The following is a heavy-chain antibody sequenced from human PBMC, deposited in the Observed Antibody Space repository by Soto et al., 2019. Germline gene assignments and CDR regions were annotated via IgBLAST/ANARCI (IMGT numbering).Heavy chain of an antibody. CDR2: IYHSGST. CDR1: GASISSGGHS. D-gene: IGHD4-4*01. CDR3: ASGDDYSYYHYWYFDF. V-gene: IGHV4-30-2*01. Sequence: QLQLQESGSGLVKPSQTLSLTCAVSGASISSGGHSWSWIRQPPGKGLEWIGYIYHSGSTYYNPSLKSRVTISVDRSKNQFSLKLSSVTAADTAVYYCASGDDYSYYHYWYFDFWGRGTLVTVSS. J-gene: IGHJ2*01.